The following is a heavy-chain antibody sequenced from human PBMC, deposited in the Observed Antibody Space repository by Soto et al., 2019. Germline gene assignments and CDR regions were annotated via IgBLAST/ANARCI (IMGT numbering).Heavy chain of an antibody. Sequence: GASAKVSCKASGYTFTSYGISWVRQAPGQGLEWMGWISAYNGNTNYAQKLQGRVTMTTDTSTSTAYMELRSLRSDDTAVYYCARGGAARGQYYYYGMDVWGQGTTVTVSS. CDR2: ISAYNGNT. D-gene: IGHD6-6*01. J-gene: IGHJ6*02. CDR3: ARGGAARGQYYYYGMDV. V-gene: IGHV1-18*04. CDR1: GYTFTSYG.